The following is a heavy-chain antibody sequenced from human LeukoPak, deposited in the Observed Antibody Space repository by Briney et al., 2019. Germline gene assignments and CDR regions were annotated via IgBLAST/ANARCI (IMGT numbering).Heavy chain of an antibody. V-gene: IGHV3-48*04. J-gene: IGHJ5*02. D-gene: IGHD3-22*01. CDR2: ISSSSSTI. Sequence: GGSLRLSCAASGFTFSSYSMNWVRQAPGKGLEWVSYISSSSSTIYYADSVKGRFTISRDNAKNSLYLQMNSLRAEDTAVYYCARDPYGQYYDSSGSPSWGQGTLVAVSS. CDR1: GFTFSSYS. CDR3: ARDPYGQYYDSSGSPS.